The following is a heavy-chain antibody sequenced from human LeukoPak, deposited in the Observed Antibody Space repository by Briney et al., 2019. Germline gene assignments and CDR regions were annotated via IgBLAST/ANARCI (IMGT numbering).Heavy chain of an antibody. D-gene: IGHD4-11*01. J-gene: IGHJ4*02. CDR3: ARDSGDTVTPSRPYFDY. V-gene: IGHV3-7*01. Sequence: GGSLRLSCAASEFTFSDYWMSWVRQAPGKGLEWVANIKQDGSEKYYVDSVKGRFTISRDNAENSLYLQMNSLRAEDTAVYYCARDSGDTVTPSRPYFDYWGQGTLDTVSS. CDR1: EFTFSDYW. CDR2: IKQDGSEK.